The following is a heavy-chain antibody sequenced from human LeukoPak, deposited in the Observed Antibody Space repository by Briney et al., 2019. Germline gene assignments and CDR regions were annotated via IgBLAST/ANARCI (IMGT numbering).Heavy chain of an antibody. Sequence: GSLRLSCAASGFTFSSYGMHWVRQAPGKGLEWVAFIRYDGSNKYYADSVKGRFTISRDNSKNTLYLQMNSLRAEDTAVYYCAKDTTPPKAGFDPWGQGTLVTVSS. CDR1: GFTFSSYG. CDR3: AKDTTPPKAGFDP. D-gene: IGHD1-14*01. J-gene: IGHJ5*02. V-gene: IGHV3-30*02. CDR2: IRYDGSNK.